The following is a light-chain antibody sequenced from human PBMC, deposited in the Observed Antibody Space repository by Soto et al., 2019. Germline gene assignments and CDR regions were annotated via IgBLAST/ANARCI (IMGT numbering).Light chain of an antibody. V-gene: IGKV1-6*01. J-gene: IGKJ1*01. CDR3: LQDNSYPRT. CDR2: AAT. CDR1: QDIRND. Sequence: AIQMTQSPSSLSVSVRDRVTITCRASQDIRNDLHWYQQKPGEAPNLLIYAATTFQSCVPSRFSGSGSGTHFTLNISGLQPEDLATYFCLQDNSYPRTFGQGTKVDIK.